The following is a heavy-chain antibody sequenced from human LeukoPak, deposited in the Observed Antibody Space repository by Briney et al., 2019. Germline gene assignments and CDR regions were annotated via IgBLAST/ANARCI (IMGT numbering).Heavy chain of an antibody. V-gene: IGHV3-64*01. CDR2: ISGNGGIT. CDR3: ATLSHSDYFDY. J-gene: IGHJ4*02. Sequence: GGSLRLSCAASGFTFSSYPMHWVRQAPGKGLEYVSAISGNGGITYYANSVKGRFTISRDNSKNTLYLQMGSLRTEDMAVYYCATLSHSDYFDYWGQGTLVTVSS. CDR1: GFTFSSYP.